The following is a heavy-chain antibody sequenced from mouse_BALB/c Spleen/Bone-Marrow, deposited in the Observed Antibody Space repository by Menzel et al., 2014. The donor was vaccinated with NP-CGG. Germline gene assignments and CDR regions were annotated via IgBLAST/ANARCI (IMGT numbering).Heavy chain of an antibody. CDR1: GYAFTIYL. D-gene: IGHD1-1*01. CDR3: ARRTTGVAPFDY. CDR2: INPGSRST. Sequence: VQLQQSGAELARPGTSVKVSCKASGYAFTIYLIDWVKQRPGQGLEWIGVINPGSRSTNYKEKFKGKATLTADKSSSTAYMQLSSLTSDDSAVYFCARRTTGVAPFDYWGQGTTLTVSS. V-gene: IGHV1-54*01. J-gene: IGHJ2*01.